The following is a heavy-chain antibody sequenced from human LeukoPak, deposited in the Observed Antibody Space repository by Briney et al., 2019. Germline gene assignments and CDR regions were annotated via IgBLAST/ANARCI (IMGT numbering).Heavy chain of an antibody. CDR2: VHYSGRT. Sequence: SETLSLTCAVSGGSISGSNWWNWVRQSPGKGLEWIGEVHYSGRTNYNPSLKSRITMSVDKSKNLFSLKLTSVTAADTAVYYCARDGTTLPSLDPWGQGTLVTVSS. J-gene: IGHJ5*02. D-gene: IGHD4-17*01. V-gene: IGHV4-4*02. CDR1: GGSISGSNW. CDR3: ARDGTTLPSLDP.